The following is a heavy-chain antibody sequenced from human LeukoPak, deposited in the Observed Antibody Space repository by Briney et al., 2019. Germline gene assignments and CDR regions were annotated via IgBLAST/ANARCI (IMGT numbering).Heavy chain of an antibody. Sequence: PGGSLRLSCAASGFTFSSYAMSWVRQAPGKGLEWVSAISGSGGSTYYADSVKGRFTISRDNSKNTLYLQMNSLRAEDTAVYCCAKDHTKVGFGEFNDYWGQGTLVTVSS. J-gene: IGHJ4*02. CDR3: AKDHTKVGFGEFNDY. CDR1: GFTFSSYA. D-gene: IGHD3-10*01. CDR2: ISGSGGST. V-gene: IGHV3-23*01.